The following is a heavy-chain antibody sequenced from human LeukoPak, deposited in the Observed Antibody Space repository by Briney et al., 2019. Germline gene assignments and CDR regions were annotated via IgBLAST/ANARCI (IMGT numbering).Heavy chain of an antibody. Sequence: PGGSLRLSCAASGFTFSSYAMSWVRQAPGKGLEWVSVIYSAGSTYYADSVKGRFTISRDNSRNTLYLQMNSLRAEDTAVYYCARATVTKGTFDIWGQGTMVTVSS. CDR1: GFTFSSYA. V-gene: IGHV3-53*01. D-gene: IGHD4-17*01. CDR3: ARATVTKGTFDI. J-gene: IGHJ3*02. CDR2: IYSAGST.